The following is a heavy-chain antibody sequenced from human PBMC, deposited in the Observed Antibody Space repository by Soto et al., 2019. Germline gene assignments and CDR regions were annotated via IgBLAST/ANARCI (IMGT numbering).Heavy chain of an antibody. Sequence: EVQLLESGGGLXQPGGSLRLSCAASGFTFSTYAMIWVRQAPGKGLEWVSVITGSGGSTYYADSVKGRFTISRDTSKNTLFLQMNSLRAEDTAVYYCAKDRYGDYGGIDYWGQGTMVTVSS. D-gene: IGHD4-17*01. J-gene: IGHJ4*02. CDR1: GFTFSTYA. CDR3: AKDRYGDYGGIDY. CDR2: ITGSGGST. V-gene: IGHV3-23*01.